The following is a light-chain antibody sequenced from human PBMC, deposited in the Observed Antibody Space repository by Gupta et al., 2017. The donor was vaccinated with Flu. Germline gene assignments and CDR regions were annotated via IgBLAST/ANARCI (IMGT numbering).Light chain of an antibody. CDR2: EVR. Sequence: QSALTPPASVSGSPVQSITISCTGTRSNVGNYNLVSWYQQHPGKAPKLMIYEVRKRPSGVSNLFSGSKCGNTASLTISGLQAEDEADYYCCSYAGGSTWVFGGGTKLTVL. V-gene: IGLV2-23*02. J-gene: IGLJ3*02. CDR3: CSYAGGSTWV. CDR1: RSNVGNYNL.